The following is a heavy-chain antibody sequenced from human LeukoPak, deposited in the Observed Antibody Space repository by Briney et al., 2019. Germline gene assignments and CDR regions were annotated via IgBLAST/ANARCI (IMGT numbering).Heavy chain of an antibody. V-gene: IGHV3-74*01. D-gene: IGHD6-19*01. CDR1: GFTFSSYW. Sequence: QPGGSLRLSCAASGFTFSSYWMHWVRQAPGKGLVWVSRINTDGIITTYADSVKGRFTISRDNAKNTLYLQMNSLRAEDTAVYYCARGVGSRDYWGQGTLVTVSS. CDR2: INTDGIIT. J-gene: IGHJ4*02. CDR3: ARGVGSRDY.